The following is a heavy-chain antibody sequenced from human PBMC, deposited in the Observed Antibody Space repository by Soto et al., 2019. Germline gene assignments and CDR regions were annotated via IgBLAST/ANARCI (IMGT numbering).Heavy chain of an antibody. J-gene: IGHJ6*04. D-gene: IGHD3-9*01. CDR2: ISSNGGST. Sequence: EVQLVESGGGLVQPGGSLRLSCAASGFTFSSYAMHWVRQAPGKGLEYVSAISSNGGSTYYANSVKGRFTISRDNSKNPLYLQMGSLRAEDMAVFYCARDLSRFLSDILTGPDGGGKGTRSPSPQ. CDR3: ARDLSRFLSDILTGPDG. V-gene: IGHV3-64*01. CDR1: GFTFSSYA.